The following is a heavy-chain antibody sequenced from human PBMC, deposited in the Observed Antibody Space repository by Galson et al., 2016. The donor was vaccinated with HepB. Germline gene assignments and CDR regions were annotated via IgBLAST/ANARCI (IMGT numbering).Heavy chain of an antibody. J-gene: IGHJ4*02. V-gene: IGHV3-74*01. Sequence: SLRLSCAASGFTFSSHWMHWVRQAPGKGLVWVSRVNTDGSSTSYADSVKGRFTISRDNAKNTLYLQMNSLRAEDTAVYYCARGGSRPIDYWGQGTLVTVSS. CDR2: VNTDGSST. D-gene: IGHD1-26*01. CDR3: ARGGSRPIDY. CDR1: GFTFSSHW.